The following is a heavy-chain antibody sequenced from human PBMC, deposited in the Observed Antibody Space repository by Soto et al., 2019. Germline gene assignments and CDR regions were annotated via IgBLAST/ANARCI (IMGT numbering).Heavy chain of an antibody. CDR3: TRDFVWGYYGSVPWDI. V-gene: IGHV3-49*04. D-gene: IGHD3-10*01. CDR1: GFTFGDYA. Sequence: GGSLRLSCTASGFTFGDYAMSWVRQAPGKGLEWVGFIRSKAYGGTTEYAASVKGRFTISRDDSKSIAYLQMNSLKTEDTAVYYCTRDFVWGYYGSVPWDIWGQGTMVTVSS. CDR2: IRSKAYGGTT. J-gene: IGHJ3*02.